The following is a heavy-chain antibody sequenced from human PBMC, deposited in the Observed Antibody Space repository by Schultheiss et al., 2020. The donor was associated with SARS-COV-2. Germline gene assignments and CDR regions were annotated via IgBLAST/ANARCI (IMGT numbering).Heavy chain of an antibody. Sequence: GGSLRLSCAASGFTFSSYAMHWVRQAPGKGLEWVAVISYDGSNKYYADSVKGRFTISRDNSKNTLYLQMNSLRAEDTAVYYCARDRYGPFDYWGQGTLVTGSS. CDR2: ISYDGSNK. J-gene: IGHJ4*02. V-gene: IGHV3-30-3*01. CDR1: GFTFSSYA. D-gene: IGHD5-18*01. CDR3: ARDRYGPFDY.